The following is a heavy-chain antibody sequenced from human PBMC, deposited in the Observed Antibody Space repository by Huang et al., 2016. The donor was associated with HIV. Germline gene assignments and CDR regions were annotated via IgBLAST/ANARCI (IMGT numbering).Heavy chain of an antibody. J-gene: IGHJ5*02. CDR3: ARHDGARPGWVDN. Sequence: EVQLVQSGAEVKKPGESLKISCKGSGYMFTKYWIGWVRQMPGKGLEWMGIIYPGDSDTRYSPSFQGQVTISADKSITTAYLQGSSLKASDTAIYYCARHDGARPGWVDNWGQGTLVTVSS. CDR2: IYPGDSDT. CDR1: GYMFTKYW. V-gene: IGHV5-51*01. D-gene: IGHD4-17*01.